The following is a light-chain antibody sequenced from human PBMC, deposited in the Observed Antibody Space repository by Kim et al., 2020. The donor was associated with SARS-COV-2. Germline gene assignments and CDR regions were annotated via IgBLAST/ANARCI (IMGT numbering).Light chain of an antibody. Sequence: DIQMTQSPSTLSASVGDRVTITCRASQSISSWLAWYQQEPGKAPNLLIYDASTLESGVPSRFSGSGSGTEFTLTISSLQPDDFATYYCKQNSSFFPTFGGGTKVHIK. J-gene: IGKJ4*01. V-gene: IGKV1-5*01. CDR3: KQNSSFFPT. CDR1: QSISSW. CDR2: DAS.